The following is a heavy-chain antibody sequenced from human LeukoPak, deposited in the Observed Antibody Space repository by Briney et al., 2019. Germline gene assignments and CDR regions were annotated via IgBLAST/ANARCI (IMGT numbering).Heavy chain of an antibody. CDR2: ISGSGGST. J-gene: IGHJ4*02. V-gene: IGHV3-23*01. CDR1: GFTFSSYA. D-gene: IGHD3-16*02. Sequence: AGGSLRLSCAASGFTFSSYAMSWVRQAPGKGLEWVSAISGSGGSTYYADSVKGRFTISRDNSKNTLYLQMNSLRAEDTAVYYCAKTLMITFGGVIVRGIVDYFDYWGQGTLVTVSS. CDR3: AKTLMITFGGVIVRGIVDYFDY.